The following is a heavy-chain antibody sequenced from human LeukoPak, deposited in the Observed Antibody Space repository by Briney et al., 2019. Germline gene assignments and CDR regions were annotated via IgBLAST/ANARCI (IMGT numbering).Heavy chain of an antibody. Sequence: GGSLRLSCTVSGFTVSSNSWSWVRQAPGKGLEWVSAISGSGGSTYYADSVKGRFTISRDNSKNTLYLQMNSLRAEDTAVYYCAKELVATTCDYWGQGTLVTVSS. J-gene: IGHJ4*02. CDR3: AKELVATTCDY. CDR2: ISGSGGST. CDR1: GFTVSSNS. V-gene: IGHV3-23*01. D-gene: IGHD5-12*01.